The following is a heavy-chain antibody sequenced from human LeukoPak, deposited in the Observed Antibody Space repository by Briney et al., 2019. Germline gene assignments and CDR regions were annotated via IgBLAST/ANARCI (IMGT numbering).Heavy chain of an antibody. CDR3: ARHGFGGNDY. CDR1: GYSFSTYW. D-gene: IGHD4-23*01. J-gene: IGHJ4*02. Sequence: GESLKFSCKGSGYSFSTYWIAWVRQMPGKGLEWMGILYPGDSDTRYSPSFRGQVTISADKSISTAYLQWSSLKASDTAMYYCARHGFGGNDYWGQGTLVTVSS. CDR2: LYPGDSDT. V-gene: IGHV5-51*01.